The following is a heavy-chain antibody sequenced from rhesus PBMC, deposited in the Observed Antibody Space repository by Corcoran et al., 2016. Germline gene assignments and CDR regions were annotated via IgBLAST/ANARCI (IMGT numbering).Heavy chain of an antibody. CDR2: ISGSSGSA. V-gene: IGHV4-65*01. J-gene: IGHJ4*01. CDR1: GGSISSSNW. Sequence: QVLLQESGPGLVKPSATLSLKSAVSGGSISSSNWWIWTRLPPGKGLEWIGYISGSSGSAYYNPSLKSRVTISTDTSKNLFSLKLSSVTAADTAVYYCARGGFSFRFDYWGQGVLVTVSS. CDR3: ARGGFSFRFDY. D-gene: IGHD2-15*01.